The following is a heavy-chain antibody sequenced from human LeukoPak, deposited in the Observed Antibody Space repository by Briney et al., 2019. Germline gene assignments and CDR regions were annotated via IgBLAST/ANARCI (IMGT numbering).Heavy chain of an antibody. J-gene: IGHJ3*02. CDR2: IKQDGSEK. CDR3: ARGVVVITYPNAFDI. Sequence: GGSLRLSCAASGFTFSSYWMSWVRQAPGKGLEWVANIKQDGSEKYYVDSVKGRFTISRDNAKNSLYLQMNSLRAEDTAVYYCARGVVVITYPNAFDIWGQGTMVTVSS. V-gene: IGHV3-7*01. D-gene: IGHD3-22*01. CDR1: GFTFSSYW.